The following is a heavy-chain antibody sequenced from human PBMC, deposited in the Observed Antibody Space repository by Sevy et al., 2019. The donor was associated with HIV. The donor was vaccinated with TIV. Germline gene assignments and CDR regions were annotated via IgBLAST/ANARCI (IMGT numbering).Heavy chain of an antibody. V-gene: IGHV3-7*01. CDR1: GFTFSPYW. CDR3: ARGVGLDC. Sequence: GGSLRLSCAASGFTFSPYWMTWVRQAPGKGLEWVANIRPDGSDKYYVDSVKGRFTISRDNAKNPLYLQMNSLRADDTAMYYGARGVGLDCWGQGALVTVSS. CDR2: IRPDGSDK. D-gene: IGHD1-26*01. J-gene: IGHJ4*02.